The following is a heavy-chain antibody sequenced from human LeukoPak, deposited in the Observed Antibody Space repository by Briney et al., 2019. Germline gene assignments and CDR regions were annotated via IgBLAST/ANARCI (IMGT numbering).Heavy chain of an antibody. J-gene: IGHJ3*02. D-gene: IGHD2-15*01. CDR2: INPNSGGT. CDR3: ARALPYRGYCSGGSCYGGQFAPFDI. Sequence: ASVKVSCKASGYTFTGYYMHWVRQAPGQGLEWMGWINPNSGGTNYAQKFQGRVTMTRDTSISTAYMELSRLRSDDTAVYYCARALPYRGYCSGGSCYGGQFAPFDIWGQGTMVTVSS. V-gene: IGHV1-2*02. CDR1: GYTFTGYY.